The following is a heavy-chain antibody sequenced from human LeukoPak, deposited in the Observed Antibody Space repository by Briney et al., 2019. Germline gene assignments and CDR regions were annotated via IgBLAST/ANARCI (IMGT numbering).Heavy chain of an antibody. V-gene: IGHV3-23*01. CDR2: ISGSGGST. CDR1: GFIFSVYA. J-gene: IGHJ4*02. D-gene: IGHD2/OR15-2a*01. CDR3: VKDLRSDFMGVLSRYLSY. Sequence: GGSLRLSCAASGFIFSVYAMSWVRQAPGKGLEWVPGISGSGGSTYYADSVKGRFTISRDNSKNTLYLQMSSLRAEDTAVYLCVKDLRSDFMGVLSRYLSYWGQGTLVTVSS.